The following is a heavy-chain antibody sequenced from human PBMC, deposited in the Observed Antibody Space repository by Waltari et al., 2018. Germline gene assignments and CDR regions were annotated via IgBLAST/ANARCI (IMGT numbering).Heavy chain of an antibody. Sequence: EVQLLGSGGGLGQPGGSLRLSCVASGFTFSDYDMSWVRQGPGKGLAWVAGIGGSGGRTYYADSVKGRFTISRDNSNNTLNLLMNSLRVEDTAVYYGAKDPILGRGGTPHNYYGVDVWGQGTTVTVSS. CDR3: AKDPILGRGGTPHNYYGVDV. J-gene: IGHJ6*02. CDR2: IGGSGGRT. D-gene: IGHD2-15*01. CDR1: GFTFSDYD. V-gene: IGHV3-23*01.